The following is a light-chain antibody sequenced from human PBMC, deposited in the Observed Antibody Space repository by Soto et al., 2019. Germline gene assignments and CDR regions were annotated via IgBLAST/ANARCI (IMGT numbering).Light chain of an antibody. CDR3: RQYGSSPA. Sequence: EIVLTQSPGTLSLSPGERATLSCRASQSVSSSYLAWYHQKPGQAPRLLIYGASSRATGIPDRFSGSGSGTDFTLTISSLEPEDFAVYYCRQYGSSPAFGGGTKVEIK. V-gene: IGKV3-20*01. CDR2: GAS. CDR1: QSVSSSY. J-gene: IGKJ4*01.